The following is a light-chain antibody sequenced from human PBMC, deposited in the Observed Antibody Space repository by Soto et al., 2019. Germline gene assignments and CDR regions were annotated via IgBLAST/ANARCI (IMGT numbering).Light chain of an antibody. J-gene: IGLJ1*01. V-gene: IGLV2-14*01. Sequence: QSVLTQPASVSGSPGQSITISCTGTTSDIGTYSYVSWYQQHAGKAPKLIIYEVSHRPSGVSNRFSGSKSGSTASLTISGLQAEDEAHYYCCSYAGSYTYIFGSGTKVTVL. CDR2: EVS. CDR3: CSYAGSYTYI. CDR1: TSDIGTYSY.